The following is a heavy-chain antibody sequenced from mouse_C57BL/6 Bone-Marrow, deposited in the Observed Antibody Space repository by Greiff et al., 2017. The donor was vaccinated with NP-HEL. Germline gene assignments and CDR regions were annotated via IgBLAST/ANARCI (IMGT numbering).Heavy chain of an antibody. Sequence: QVQLQQPGAELVRPGSSVKLSCKASGYTFTSYWMDWVKQRPGQGLEWIGNIYPSDSETHYNQKFKDKATLTVDKSTSTAYMQLSSLTSEDSAVYYCAREGNELCSNPYYFDYWGQGTTLTVSS. CDR2: IYPSDSET. J-gene: IGHJ2*01. V-gene: IGHV1-61*01. CDR1: GYTFTSYW. D-gene: IGHD2-5*01. CDR3: AREGNELCSNPYYFDY.